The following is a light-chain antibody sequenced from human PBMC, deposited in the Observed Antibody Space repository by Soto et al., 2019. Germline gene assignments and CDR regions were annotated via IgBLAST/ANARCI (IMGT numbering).Light chain of an antibody. Sequence: ELVLTQSPGTLSLSPGDSAALSCKASQIGSGNYLSWYQQKSGQAPRLLIYATYTRAPGIPDRFSGSGSATDFSLIISRLEPEDSAVYYCQHFGYPQWTFGRGTKVDI. CDR2: ATY. CDR3: QHFGYPQWT. V-gene: IGKV3-20*01. J-gene: IGKJ1*01. CDR1: QIGSGNY.